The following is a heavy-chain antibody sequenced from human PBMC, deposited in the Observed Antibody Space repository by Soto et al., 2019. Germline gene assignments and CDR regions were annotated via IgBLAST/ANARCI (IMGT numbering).Heavy chain of an antibody. Sequence: SVKVSCKASGFTFTSSAMQWVRQARGQRLEWIGWIVVGSGNTNYAQKCLERVTITRDMTTSTAYMELSSLSTEDTAVYSCAASPYNDSITGPHDYWGQGTLVTVSS. V-gene: IGHV1-58*02. CDR2: IVVGSGNT. CDR1: GFTFTSSA. D-gene: IGHD3-10*01. J-gene: IGHJ4*02. CDR3: AASPYNDSITGPHDY.